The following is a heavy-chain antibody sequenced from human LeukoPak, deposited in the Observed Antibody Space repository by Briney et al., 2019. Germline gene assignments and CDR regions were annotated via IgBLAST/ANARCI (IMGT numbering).Heavy chain of an antibody. J-gene: IGHJ6*02. D-gene: IGHD3-10*01. CDR3: AKDLMYYYGSVTYGMDV. CDR1: GFTFSSYG. Sequence: GGSLRLSCAASGFTFSSYGMHWVRQAPGKGLEWVAVMSYDGSNKYYADSVKGRFTISRDNSKNALYLQMNSLRAEDTAVYYCAKDLMYYYGSVTYGMDVWGQGTTVTVSS. V-gene: IGHV3-30*18. CDR2: MSYDGSNK.